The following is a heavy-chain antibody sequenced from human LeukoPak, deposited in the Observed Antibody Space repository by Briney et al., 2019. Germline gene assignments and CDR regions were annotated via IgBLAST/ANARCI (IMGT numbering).Heavy chain of an antibody. Sequence: SSETLSLTCAVYGGSFSGYYWSWIRQPPGKGLEWIGYIYYSGSTNYNPSLKSRVTISVDTSKNQFSLKLSSVTAADTAVYYCARDSPRTSDAFDIWGQGTMVTVSS. D-gene: IGHD2-2*01. CDR1: GGSFSGYY. CDR3: ARDSPRTSDAFDI. J-gene: IGHJ3*02. CDR2: IYYSGST. V-gene: IGHV4-59*01.